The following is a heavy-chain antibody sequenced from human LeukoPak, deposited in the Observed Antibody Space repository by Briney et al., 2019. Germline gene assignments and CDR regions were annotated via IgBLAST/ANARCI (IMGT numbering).Heavy chain of an antibody. V-gene: IGHV3-23*01. CDR1: GFTFSSYA. D-gene: IGHD3-16*02. Sequence: GGSLRLSCAASGFTFSSYAMSWVRQAPGKGLEWVSAISGSGGSTYYADSVKGRFTTSRDNSKNTLYLQMNSLRAEDTAVYYCAKGYVWGSYRPYYFDYWGQGTLVTVSS. J-gene: IGHJ4*02. CDR2: ISGSGGST. CDR3: AKGYVWGSYRPYYFDY.